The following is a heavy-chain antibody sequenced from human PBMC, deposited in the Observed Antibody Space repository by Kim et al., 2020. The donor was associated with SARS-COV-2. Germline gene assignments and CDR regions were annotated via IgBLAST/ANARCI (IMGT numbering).Heavy chain of an antibody. CDR1: GYTFTSYG. CDR2: ISAYNGNT. D-gene: IGHD3-22*01. J-gene: IGHJ4*02. CDR3: ARDTPYYYDSSGYYLN. Sequence: ASVKVSCKASGYTFTSYGISWVRQAPGQGLEWMGWISAYNGNTNYAQKLQGRVTMTTDTSTSTAYMELRSLRSDDTAVYYCARDTPYYYDSSGYYLNWGQGTLVTVSS. V-gene: IGHV1-18*01.